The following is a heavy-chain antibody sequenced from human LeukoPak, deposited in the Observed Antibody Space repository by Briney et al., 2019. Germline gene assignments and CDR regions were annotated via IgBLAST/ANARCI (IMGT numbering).Heavy chain of an antibody. CDR1: GLTFSSYW. D-gene: IGHD3-3*01. V-gene: IGHV3-21*01. CDR3: ARGSRFGVVGRDAFDI. Sequence: GGSLRLSCAASGLTFSSYWMSWVRQAPGKGLERVSAISISSNYIYYADSVKGRFTISRDNAKNSLYLQVNSLRAEDTAVYYCARGSRFGVVGRDAFDIWGQGTVVTVSS. J-gene: IGHJ3*02. CDR2: ISISSNYI.